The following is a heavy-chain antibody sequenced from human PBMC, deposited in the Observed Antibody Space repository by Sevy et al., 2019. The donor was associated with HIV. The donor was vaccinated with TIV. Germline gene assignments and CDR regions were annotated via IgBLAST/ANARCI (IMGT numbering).Heavy chain of an antibody. CDR1: GFPFSNYW. Sequence: GGSLRLSCAVSGFPFSNYWMSWVRQAPGKGLEWVANIKQDESEIYNVDSVKGRFTISRDNAKSSVSLQMNSLGAEDTAVYYCARGPNYGDRTDYFEYWGQGILVTVSS. J-gene: IGHJ4*02. V-gene: IGHV3-7*01. CDR2: IKQDESEI. D-gene: IGHD4-17*01. CDR3: ARGPNYGDRTDYFEY.